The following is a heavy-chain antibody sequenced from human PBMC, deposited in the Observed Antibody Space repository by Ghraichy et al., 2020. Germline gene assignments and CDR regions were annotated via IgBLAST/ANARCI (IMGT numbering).Heavy chain of an antibody. V-gene: IGHV4-4*07. CDR1: GGSISNYC. CDR2: VCTTGTT. Sequence: SETLSLTCSVSGGSISNYCWSWIRQPAGKGLEWIGRVCTTGTTNYNPSLKSRVTMSVDTSKNQFSLKLSSVTAADAAVYFCARDEDAVRRSTWYTDYWGQGTLVTVSS. CDR3: ARDEDAVRRSTWYTDY. J-gene: IGHJ4*02. D-gene: IGHD6-13*01.